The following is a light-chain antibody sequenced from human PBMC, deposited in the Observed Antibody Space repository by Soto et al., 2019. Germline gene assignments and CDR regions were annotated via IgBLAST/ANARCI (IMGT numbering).Light chain of an antibody. J-gene: IGKJ4*01. CDR1: QDISNY. CDR3: QQYDNPALT. CDR2: HAS. Sequence: DIQMTQSPSSLSASVGDIVTITCQASQDISNYLNWYQQKPGKAPKLLIYHASNLATGVPSRFSGSGSGTDFTFTISSLQPEDIATYYCQQYDNPALTFGGGTKVDIK. V-gene: IGKV1-33*01.